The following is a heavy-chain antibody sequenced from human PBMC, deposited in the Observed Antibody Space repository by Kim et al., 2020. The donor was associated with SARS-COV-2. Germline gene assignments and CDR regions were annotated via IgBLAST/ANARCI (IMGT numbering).Heavy chain of an antibody. CDR2: ISSSGSTI. D-gene: IGHD3-10*01. J-gene: IGHJ6*02. CDR1: GFTFSSYE. CDR3: ARDRPINYYGSGSHYYYYGMDV. Sequence: GGSLRLSCAASGFTFSSYEMNWVRQAPGKGLEWVSYISSSGSTIYYADSVKGRFTISRDNAKNSLYLQMNSLRAEDTAVYYCARDRPINYYGSGSHYYYYGMDVWGQGTTVTVSS. V-gene: IGHV3-48*03.